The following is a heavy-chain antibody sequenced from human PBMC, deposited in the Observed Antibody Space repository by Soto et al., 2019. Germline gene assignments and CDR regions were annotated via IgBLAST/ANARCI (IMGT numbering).Heavy chain of an antibody. CDR2: ISSTGGST. Sequence: PGGSLRLSCAASGFIFRDYAMSWVRQAPGKGLEWVSAISSTGGSTYYADSVKGRFTISRDNSKNTLYLQMNSLRAEDTAVYYCAKGVPGIAVAGTGYFQHWGQGTLVTVSS. CDR1: GFIFRDYA. J-gene: IGHJ1*01. V-gene: IGHV3-23*01. CDR3: AKGVPGIAVAGTGYFQH. D-gene: IGHD6-19*01.